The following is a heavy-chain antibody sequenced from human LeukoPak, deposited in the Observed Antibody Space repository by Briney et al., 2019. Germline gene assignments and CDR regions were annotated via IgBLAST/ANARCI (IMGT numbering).Heavy chain of an antibody. Sequence: SETLSLTCTVSGGSISSYYWSWIRQPPGKGLEWIGYIFYSGSTNYNPSLKSRVTISVDTSKNQFSLKLRSVTAADTAVYYCARAVQLERPPPLIGYYYMDVWGKGTTVTVSS. CDR2: IFYSGST. CDR1: GGSISSYY. V-gene: IGHV4-59*01. J-gene: IGHJ6*03. D-gene: IGHD1-1*01. CDR3: ARAVQLERPPPLIGYYYMDV.